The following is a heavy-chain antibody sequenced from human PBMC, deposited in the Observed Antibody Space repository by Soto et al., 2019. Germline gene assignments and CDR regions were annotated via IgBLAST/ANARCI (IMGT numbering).Heavy chain of an antibody. Sequence: ESGGGVVQPGRSLRLSCAASGFTFSSYAMHWVRQAPGKGLEWVAVISYDGSNKYYADSVKGRFTISRDNSKNTLYLQMNSLRAEDTAVYYCARGEVKQWNVDYWGQGTLVTVSS. CDR3: ARGEVKQWNVDY. CDR2: ISYDGSNK. J-gene: IGHJ4*02. CDR1: GFTFSSYA. D-gene: IGHD6-19*01. V-gene: IGHV3-30-3*01.